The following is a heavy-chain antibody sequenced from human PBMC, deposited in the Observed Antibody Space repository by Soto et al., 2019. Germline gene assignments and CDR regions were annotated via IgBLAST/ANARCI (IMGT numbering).Heavy chain of an antibody. CDR1: GGSISTYY. V-gene: IGHV4-59*08. CDR2: IHYGGST. CDR3: ARRWVGGTGSSPGMDV. Sequence: QVQLQESGPGLVKPSETLSLTCTVSGGSISTYYWNWIRQPPGKGLEWIGYIHYGGSTNSNPSLKGRVTISVDTSKKRFSLKLSSVTAADPAMYYCARRWVGGTGSSPGMDVWGQGTTVTVSS. J-gene: IGHJ6*02. D-gene: IGHD1-26*01.